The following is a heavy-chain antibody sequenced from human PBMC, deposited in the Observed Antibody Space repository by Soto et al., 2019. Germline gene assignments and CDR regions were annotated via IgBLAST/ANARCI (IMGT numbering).Heavy chain of an antibody. CDR1: GFTFSSYA. V-gene: IGHV3-23*01. J-gene: IGHJ4*02. Sequence: EVQLLESGGRLVQPGGSLRLSCAASGFTFSSYAMNWVRQAPGKGLKWVSAISGSGRSTDYADSVEGRFTISRDNSKNTLCLQMSSLRAEDTAVYYCAKAGGIAVPGSHLDYWGQGTLVTVSS. D-gene: IGHD6-19*01. CDR3: AKAGGIAVPGSHLDY. CDR2: ISGSGRST.